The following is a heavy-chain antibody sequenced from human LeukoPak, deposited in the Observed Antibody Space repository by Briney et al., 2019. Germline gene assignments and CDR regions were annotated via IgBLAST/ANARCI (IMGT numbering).Heavy chain of an antibody. D-gene: IGHD3-22*01. CDR1: GGSISSYY. J-gene: IGHJ4*02. V-gene: IGHV4-59*01. Sequence: SETLSLTCTVSGGSISSYYWSWIRQPPGKGLEWIGYIYYSGSTNYNPSLKSRVTISVDTSKNQFSLKLSSVTAADTAVYYCARDLLGYYDSSGYSGDYWGQGTLVTVSS. CDR2: IYYSGST. CDR3: ARDLLGYYDSSGYSGDY.